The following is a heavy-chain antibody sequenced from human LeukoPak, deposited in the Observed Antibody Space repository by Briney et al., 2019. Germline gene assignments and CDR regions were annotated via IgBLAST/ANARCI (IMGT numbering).Heavy chain of an antibody. CDR2: IYYSGST. Sequence: PSETLSLTCTVSGGSISSSSYYWGWIRQPPGKGLEWIGSIYYSGSTYYNPSLKSRVTISVDTSKNQFSLKLSSVTAADTAVYYCARVRGYDFWSGYYDYYYMDVWGKGTTATVSS. D-gene: IGHD3-3*01. CDR3: ARVRGYDFWSGYYDYYYMDV. CDR1: GGSISSSSYY. J-gene: IGHJ6*03. V-gene: IGHV4-39*07.